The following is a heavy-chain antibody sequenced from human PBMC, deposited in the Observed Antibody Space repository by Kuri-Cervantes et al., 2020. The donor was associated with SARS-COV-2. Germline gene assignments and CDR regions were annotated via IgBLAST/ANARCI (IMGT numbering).Heavy chain of an antibody. CDR1: GFTFSSYS. CDR3: ARDKGLLEWWDYYYYGMDV. J-gene: IGHJ6*02. Sequence: GGSLRLSCAASGFTFSSYSMNWVRQAPGKGLEWVSSISSSSSYIYYADSVKGRVTISRDNAKNSPYLQMNSLRAEDTAVYYCARDKGLLEWWDYYYYGMDVWGQGTTVTVSS. V-gene: IGHV3-21*01. D-gene: IGHD3-3*01. CDR2: ISSSSSYI.